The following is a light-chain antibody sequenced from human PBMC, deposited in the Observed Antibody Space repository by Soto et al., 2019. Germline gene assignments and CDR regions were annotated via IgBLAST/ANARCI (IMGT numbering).Light chain of an antibody. Sequence: EIVLTQSPGTLSLSPGERATLSCRASQSVSSSYLGWYQQKPGQAPRLLIYGASSRATGIPDRFSSSGSGTDFTLTISRLEPEDFAVYYCQQYGSSPPTTFGGGTKVEIK. CDR2: GAS. J-gene: IGKJ4*01. V-gene: IGKV3-20*01. CDR3: QQYGSSPPTT. CDR1: QSVSSSY.